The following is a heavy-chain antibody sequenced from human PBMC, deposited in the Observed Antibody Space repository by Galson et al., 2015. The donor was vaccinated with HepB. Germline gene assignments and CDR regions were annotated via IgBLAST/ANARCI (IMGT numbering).Heavy chain of an antibody. V-gene: IGHV3-33*01. CDR1: GFTFSSYG. CDR2: LWYDGSNK. CDR3: ARDMWGRDSSGYYYGLGDAFDI. Sequence: PRLSCAASGFTFSSYGMHWVRQAPGKGLEWGAVLWYDGSNKYYVDSVKGRFTISRDNSKNTLYLQMNSLRAEDTALYYCARDMWGRDSSGYYYGLGDAFDIWGQGTIVTVSS. D-gene: IGHD3-22*01. J-gene: IGHJ3*02.